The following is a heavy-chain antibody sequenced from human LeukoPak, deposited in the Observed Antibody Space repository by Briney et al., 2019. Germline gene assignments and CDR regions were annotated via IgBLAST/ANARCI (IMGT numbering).Heavy chain of an antibody. CDR1: GITFSNAW. CDR3: AKGAFDV. V-gene: IGHV3-53*01. CDR2: INTGETT. J-gene: IGHJ3*01. Sequence: PGGSLRLSCGVSGITFSNAWMTWVRQAPGKGLEWVSCINTGETTFYADSVKGRFTISRDSSKNNLYLHMTSLRDEDTALYYCAKGAFDVWGQGTVVIVSS.